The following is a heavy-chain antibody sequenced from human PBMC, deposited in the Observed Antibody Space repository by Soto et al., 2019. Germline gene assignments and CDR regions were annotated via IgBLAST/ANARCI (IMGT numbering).Heavy chain of an antibody. Sequence: VQLLESGGGLVQPGGSLRLSCAASGFAFSSYGMTWVRQAPGKGLEWVSAISGSGGRTYYADSVRGRFTISRDSAKNTLYLQMNSLRAEDTAVYYCAKGPSSSWTYYYYYMDVWGKGTTVTVSS. V-gene: IGHV3-23*01. D-gene: IGHD6-13*01. CDR1: GFAFSSYG. CDR3: AKGPSSSWTYYYYYMDV. CDR2: ISGSGGRT. J-gene: IGHJ6*03.